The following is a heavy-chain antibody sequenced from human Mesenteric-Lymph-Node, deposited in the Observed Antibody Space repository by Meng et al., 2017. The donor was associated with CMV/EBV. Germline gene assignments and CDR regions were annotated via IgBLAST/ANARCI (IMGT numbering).Heavy chain of an antibody. Sequence: YTFSSYSISWVRQAPGRGLEWMGIINPSGGSTSYAQKFQGRVTMTRDTSTITVYMELSSLRSEDTAVYYCARDLIDKGSSGWPVGFDYWGQGTLVTVSS. CDR1: YTFSSYS. D-gene: IGHD6-19*01. J-gene: IGHJ4*02. CDR3: ARDLIDKGSSGWPVGFDY. CDR2: INPSGGST. V-gene: IGHV1-46*01.